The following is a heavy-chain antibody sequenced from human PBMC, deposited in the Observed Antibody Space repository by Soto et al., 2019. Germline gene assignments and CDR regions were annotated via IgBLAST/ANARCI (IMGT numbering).Heavy chain of an antibody. CDR3: AKVGLVGAYRNSFFDS. Sequence: LRLSCAASGFAFSTHGMHWVRQAPGKGLEWVAFISYDEINKYYADSVKGRFTISKDSSKNTLYLQMNSLRAEDTAVYYCAKVGLVGAYRNSFFDSWGQGTLVTVSS. CDR1: GFAFSTHG. J-gene: IGHJ4*02. D-gene: IGHD1-26*01. V-gene: IGHV3-30*18. CDR2: ISYDEINK.